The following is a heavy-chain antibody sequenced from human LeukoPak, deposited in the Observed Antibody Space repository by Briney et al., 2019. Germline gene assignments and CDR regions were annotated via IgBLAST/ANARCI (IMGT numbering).Heavy chain of an antibody. CDR3: ATLDSYYDNSGRPLIPD. Sequence: ASVKVSCNISGYTLTYFSMHWVRQAPGKGLEWMGGFNREDDEPIYAPHFRGRVTVTEDTSTDTAYMEPSSLRSEETAVYYCATLDSYYDNSGRPLIPDWGQGTLVTVSS. D-gene: IGHD3-22*01. CDR1: GYTLTYFS. V-gene: IGHV1-24*01. J-gene: IGHJ4*02. CDR2: FNREDDEP.